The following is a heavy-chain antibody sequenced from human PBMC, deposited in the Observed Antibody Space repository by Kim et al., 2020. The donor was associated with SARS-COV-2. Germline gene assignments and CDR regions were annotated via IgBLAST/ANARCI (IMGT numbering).Heavy chain of an antibody. CDR2: IKNDGTTT. CDR3: ASADHFFDSSGFDS. Sequence: GGSLRLSCAASGFTFSTFWMHWVRQAPGKGLEWVSRIKNDGTTTTYADSVKGRFTISRDNAKNTLFLQMNNLRAEDTAVYYCASADHFFDSSGFDSWGQG. J-gene: IGHJ1*01. CDR1: GFTFSTFW. D-gene: IGHD3-22*01. V-gene: IGHV3-74*01.